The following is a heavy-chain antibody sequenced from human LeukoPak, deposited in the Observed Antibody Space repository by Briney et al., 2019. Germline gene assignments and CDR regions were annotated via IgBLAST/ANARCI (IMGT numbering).Heavy chain of an antibody. CDR1: GFTFSSYA. CDR2: ISYDGSNK. V-gene: IGHV3-30*04. D-gene: IGHD3-22*01. Sequence: GGSLRLSCAASGFTFSSYAMHWVRQAPGKGLEWVAVISYDGSNKYYADSVKGRFTISRDNSKNTLYLQMNSLRAEDTAVYYCARVGVTMIVGAASDYWGQGTLVIVSS. CDR3: ARVGVTMIVGAASDY. J-gene: IGHJ4*02.